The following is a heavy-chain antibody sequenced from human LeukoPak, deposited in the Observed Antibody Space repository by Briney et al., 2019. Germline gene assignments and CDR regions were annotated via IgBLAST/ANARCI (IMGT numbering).Heavy chain of an antibody. D-gene: IGHD3-9*01. CDR3: AKVVDSYDILTGYYYFDY. Sequence: GGSLRLSCAASGFTLSSYAMSWVRQAPGKGLEWVSAISGSGGSTYYADSVKGRFTISRDNSKNTLYLQMNSLRAEDTAVYYCAKVVDSYDILTGYYYFDYWGQGTLVTVSS. V-gene: IGHV3-23*01. CDR1: GFTLSSYA. J-gene: IGHJ4*02. CDR2: ISGSGGST.